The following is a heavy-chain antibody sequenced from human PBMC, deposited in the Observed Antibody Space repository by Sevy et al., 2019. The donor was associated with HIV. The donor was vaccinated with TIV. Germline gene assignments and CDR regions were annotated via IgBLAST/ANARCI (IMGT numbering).Heavy chain of an antibody. J-gene: IGHJ5*02. CDR2: ISGSGGSA. CDR3: AKGLRGTTTNNWFDP. CDR1: GFTFFAYT. D-gene: IGHD4-17*01. Sequence: GGSLRLSCAASGFTFFAYTMHWVRQAPGKGLEWVSTISGSGGSAYYADSVKGRFTISRDNSKNTLFLQMHSLRAEDTAVYYCAKGLRGTTTNNWFDPWGQGTLVTVSS. V-gene: IGHV3-23*01.